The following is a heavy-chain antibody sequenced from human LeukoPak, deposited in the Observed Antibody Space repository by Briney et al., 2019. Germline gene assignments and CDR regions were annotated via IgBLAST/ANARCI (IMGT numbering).Heavy chain of an antibody. D-gene: IGHD6-19*01. CDR2: VYYAGIT. J-gene: IGHJ4*02. V-gene: IGHV4-59*01. Sequence: TSETLSLTCTVSGGSIGTYYWSWIRRPPGKGLEWIGHVYYAGITDYNPSLQSRVTISVDPSRSQLSLKLNSVTAADTAVYYCARQGYKSGWYPTFDCWGPGTQVIVFS. CDR3: ARQGYKSGWYPTFDC. CDR1: GGSIGTYY.